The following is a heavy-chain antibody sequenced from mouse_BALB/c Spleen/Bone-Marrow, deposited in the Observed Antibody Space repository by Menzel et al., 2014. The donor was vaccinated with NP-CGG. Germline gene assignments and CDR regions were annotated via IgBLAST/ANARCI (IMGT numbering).Heavy chain of an antibody. J-gene: IGHJ1*01. CDR1: GFTFSDYY. V-gene: IGHV5-4*02. Sequence: EVMLVESGGGLIKPGGSLKLSCAASGFTFSDYYMYWVRQTPEKRLEWVATISNGDSYTYYPDSVKGRFTISRDNAKNNLYLQMSSLKSEDTAMYYCARDSLYYYGSSYGYFDVWGAGTTVTVSS. D-gene: IGHD1-1*01. CDR3: ARDSLYYYGSSYGYFDV. CDR2: ISNGDSYT.